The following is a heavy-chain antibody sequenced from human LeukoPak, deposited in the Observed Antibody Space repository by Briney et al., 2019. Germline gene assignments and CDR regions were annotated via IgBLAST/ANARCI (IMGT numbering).Heavy chain of an antibody. Sequence: QSGGSLRLSCEASGFTFSSYWMHCVRQVPGKALVWVARIRGDENEIDYDDSVKSRFTISRDNAKNTLYLQMNSLRVEDTAVYFCARGHVPGSTRHWDFWGQGTLVTVSS. V-gene: IGHV3-74*01. D-gene: IGHD3-10*01. J-gene: IGHJ4*02. CDR3: ARGHVPGSTRHWDF. CDR2: IRGDENEI. CDR1: GFTFSSYW.